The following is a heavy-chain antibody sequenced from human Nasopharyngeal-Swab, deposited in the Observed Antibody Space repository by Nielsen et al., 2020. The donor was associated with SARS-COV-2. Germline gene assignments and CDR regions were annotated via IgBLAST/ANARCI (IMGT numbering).Heavy chain of an antibody. D-gene: IGHD6-13*01. CDR2: ISSSSSTI. CDR3: ARRAGHEAFDI. V-gene: IGHV3-48*03. J-gene: IGHJ3*02. Sequence: IRQPPGKGLEWVSYISSSSSTIYYADSVKGRFTISRDNAKNSLYLQMNSLRAEDTAVYYCARRAGHEAFDIWGQGTMVTVSS.